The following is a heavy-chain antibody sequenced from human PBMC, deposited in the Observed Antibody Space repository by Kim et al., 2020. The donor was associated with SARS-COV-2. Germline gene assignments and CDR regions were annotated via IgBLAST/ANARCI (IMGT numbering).Heavy chain of an antibody. J-gene: IGHJ3*02. CDR2: IKQDGSEK. D-gene: IGHD3-16*01. Sequence: GGSLRLSCAASGFTFSSYWMSWVRQAPGKGLEWVANIKQDGSEKYYVDSVKGRFTISRDNAKNSLYLQMNSLRAEDTAVYYCARVAIDPYDYVGPSDASDIWGQGTKVTVSS. V-gene: IGHV3-7*01. CDR3: ARVAIDPYDYVGPSDASDI. CDR1: GFTFSSYW.